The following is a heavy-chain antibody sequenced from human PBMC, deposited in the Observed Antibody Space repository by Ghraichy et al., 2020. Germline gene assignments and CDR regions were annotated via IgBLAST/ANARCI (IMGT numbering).Heavy chain of an antibody. CDR3: ARDSIVGAKGGYYFDY. CDR2: IKQDGSEK. V-gene: IGHV3-7*01. D-gene: IGHD1-26*01. CDR1: GFTFSSYW. Sequence: GGSLRLSCAASGFTFSSYWMSWVRQAPGKGLEWVANIKQDGSEKYYVDSVKGRFTISRDNAKNSLYLQMNSLRAEDTAVYYCARDSIVGAKGGYYFDYWGQGTLVTVSS. J-gene: IGHJ4*02.